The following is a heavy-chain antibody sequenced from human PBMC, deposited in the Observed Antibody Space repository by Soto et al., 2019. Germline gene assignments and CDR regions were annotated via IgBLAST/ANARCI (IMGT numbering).Heavy chain of an antibody. CDR1: GGTFSSYA. CDR3: ARESSSPTRIVGATSGMDV. V-gene: IGHV1-69*13. CDR2: IIPIFGTA. J-gene: IGHJ6*02. Sequence: SVKVSCKASGGTFSSYAISWVRQAPGQGLEWMGGIIPIFGTANYAQKFQGRVTITADESTSTAYMELSSLRSEDTAVYYCARESSSPTRIVGATSGMDVWGQGTTVTVSS. D-gene: IGHD1-26*01.